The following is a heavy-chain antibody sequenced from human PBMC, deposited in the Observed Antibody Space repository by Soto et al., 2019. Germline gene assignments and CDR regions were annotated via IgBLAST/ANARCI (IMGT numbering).Heavy chain of an antibody. D-gene: IGHD6-13*01. CDR2: IIPIFGTA. CDR1: GGTFSSYA. CDR3: ARAPQTAAPGTVDY. V-gene: IGHV1-69*05. J-gene: IGHJ4*02. Sequence: SVKVSCKASGGTFSSYAISWVRQAPGQGLEWMGGIIPIFGTANYAQKLQGRVTLTTDTSTSTAYMEVRSLRSDDTAVYYCARAPQTAAPGTVDYWGQGTLVTVSS.